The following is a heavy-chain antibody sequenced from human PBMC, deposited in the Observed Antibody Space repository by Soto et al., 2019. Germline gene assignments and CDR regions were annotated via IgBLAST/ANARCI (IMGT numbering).Heavy chain of an antibody. Sequence: QVQLVQSGAEVKKPGASVKVSCKASGYTFTSYYMHWVRQAPGQGLEWMGIINPSSGSTNYAQKVQGRVSVTRDTSTSTVYMELSSLRSEDTAVYYCAREGLASTSNRRGGFDPWGQGTLVIVSS. CDR3: AREGLASTSNRRGGFDP. CDR2: INPSSGST. V-gene: IGHV1-46*01. J-gene: IGHJ5*02. D-gene: IGHD2-2*01. CDR1: GYTFTSYY.